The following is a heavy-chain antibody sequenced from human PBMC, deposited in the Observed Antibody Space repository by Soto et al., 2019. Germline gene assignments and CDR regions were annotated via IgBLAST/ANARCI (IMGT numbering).Heavy chain of an antibody. CDR3: AKNSRGYSYGYLFDY. D-gene: IGHD5-18*01. J-gene: IGHJ4*02. CDR1: GFTFSSYA. V-gene: IGHV3-23*01. Sequence: PGGSLRLSCAASGFTFSSYAMSWVRQAPGKGLEWVSAISGSGGSTYYADSVKGRFTISRDNSKNTLYLQMNSLRAEDTAVYYCAKNSRGYSYGYLFDYWGQGTLVTVSS. CDR2: ISGSGGST.